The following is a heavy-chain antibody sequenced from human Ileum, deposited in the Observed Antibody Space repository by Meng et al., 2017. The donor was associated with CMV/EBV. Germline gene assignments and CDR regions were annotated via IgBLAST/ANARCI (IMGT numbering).Heavy chain of an antibody. D-gene: IGHD1-7*01. J-gene: IGHJ4*02. CDR1: GFTFSSYG. V-gene: IGHV3-30*02. CDR3: VRGTGNYGDWDY. Sequence: GESLKISCAASGFTFSSYGMHWVRQAPGKGLEWVAFIRYDGSNKYYADSVKGRFTISRDNSKNTLYLQMNSLRTEDTDVYYYVRGTGNYGDWDYWGQGTLVTVSS. CDR2: IRYDGSNK.